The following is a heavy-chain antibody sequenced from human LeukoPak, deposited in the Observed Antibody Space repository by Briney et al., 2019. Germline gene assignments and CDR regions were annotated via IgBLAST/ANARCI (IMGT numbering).Heavy chain of an antibody. Sequence: ASVKVSCKPSGYVFAAYAVSWMRQAPGEGLEWVGWIRVYNGHTDYAQKLRDRVTLTADSSTTTVYMELSSLTSDDTAVYYCARGGGGSPWLDSWGQGTLVTVSS. CDR1: GYVFAAYA. CDR2: IRVYNGHT. V-gene: IGHV1-18*01. D-gene: IGHD1-26*01. J-gene: IGHJ4*02. CDR3: ARGGGGSPWLDS.